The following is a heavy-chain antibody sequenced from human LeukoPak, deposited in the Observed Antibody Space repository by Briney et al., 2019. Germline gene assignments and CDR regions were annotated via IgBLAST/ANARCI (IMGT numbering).Heavy chain of an antibody. Sequence: SETLSLTCTVSGCSISNDYHWGWVRQPPGKGLEWIWIIYHSGSSYYNPSLKSRVTISIHTSKNQFSLKLSSVTAADTAVYYCARGGELLPYWGQGTLVTVSS. CDR1: GCSISNDYH. D-gene: IGHD1-26*01. J-gene: IGHJ4*02. V-gene: IGHV4-38-2*02. CDR2: IYHSGSS. CDR3: ARGGELLPY.